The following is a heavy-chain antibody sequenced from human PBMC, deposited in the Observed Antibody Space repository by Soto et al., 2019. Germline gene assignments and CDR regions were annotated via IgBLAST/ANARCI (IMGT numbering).Heavy chain of an antibody. CDR3: TTNSQYRVDAFDI. CDR2: ISPMFGTT. CDR1: GDTFSKYS. D-gene: IGHD5-12*01. Sequence: QVQLVQSGAEVKKPGSSVKVSCKGSGDTFSKYSINWVRQAPGQGLEWMGGISPMFGTTNYAQKLQGRVTITAADSTGAAYMELTSLTSDDTAVYYCTTNSQYRVDAFDIWGQGTAVTVSS. V-gene: IGHV1-69*12. J-gene: IGHJ3*02.